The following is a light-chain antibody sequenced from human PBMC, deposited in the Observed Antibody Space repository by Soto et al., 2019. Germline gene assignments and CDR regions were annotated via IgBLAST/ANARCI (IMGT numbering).Light chain of an antibody. Sequence: QSVLTQPASVSGSPGQSITISCTGTSSDVGGYNYVSWYQQYPGKAPKLMIYDVSNRPSGVSNRFTGSKSGNTASLTISGLQAEDEADYYCSSYTSSSTPGVLFGGGTKLTVL. CDR2: DVS. CDR3: SSYTSSSTPGVL. V-gene: IGLV2-14*01. J-gene: IGLJ2*01. CDR1: SSDVGGYNY.